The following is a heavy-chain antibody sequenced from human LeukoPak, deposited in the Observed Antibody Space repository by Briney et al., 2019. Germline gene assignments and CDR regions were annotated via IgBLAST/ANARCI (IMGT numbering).Heavy chain of an antibody. J-gene: IGHJ6*03. CDR3: ARDGQPPPRNYYYYMDV. V-gene: IGHV4-4*07. CDR1: GGSISSYY. CDR2: IYTSGST. D-gene: IGHD6-13*01. Sequence: PSETLSLTCTVSGGSISSYYWSWIRQPAGKGLEWIGRIYTSGSTNYNPSLKSRVTMSVDTSKNQFSLKLSSVTAADTAVYYCARDGQPPPRNYYYYMDVWGKGTTVTVSS.